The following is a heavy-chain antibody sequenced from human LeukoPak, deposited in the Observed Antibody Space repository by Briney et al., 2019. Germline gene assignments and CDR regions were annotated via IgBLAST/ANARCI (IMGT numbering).Heavy chain of an antibody. Sequence: AGGSLRLSCAASGFTVSSNYMSWVRQAPGKGLEWVSVFYKGGNTYYADSVKGRFTISRDNSKNTVSLQMNSLRAEDTAVYFCARSYSSPNWFDPWGQGSLVTVSS. CDR1: GFTVSSNY. CDR2: FYKGGNT. CDR3: ARSYSSPNWFDP. D-gene: IGHD6-19*01. V-gene: IGHV3-53*01. J-gene: IGHJ5*02.